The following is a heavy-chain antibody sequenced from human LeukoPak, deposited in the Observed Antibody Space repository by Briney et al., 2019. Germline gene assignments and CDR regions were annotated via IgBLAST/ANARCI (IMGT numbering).Heavy chain of an antibody. V-gene: IGHV1-24*01. Sequence: ASVKVSCEVSGYTLTELSMHWVRQAPGKGLEWMGGFDPEDGETIYAQKFQGRVTMTEDTSTDTAYMELSSLRSEDTAVYYCATVLVVPAQGGTAMVLPFDYWGQGTLVTVSS. CDR2: FDPEDGET. J-gene: IGHJ4*02. D-gene: IGHD5-18*01. CDR3: ATVLVVPAQGGTAMVLPFDY. CDR1: GYTLTELS.